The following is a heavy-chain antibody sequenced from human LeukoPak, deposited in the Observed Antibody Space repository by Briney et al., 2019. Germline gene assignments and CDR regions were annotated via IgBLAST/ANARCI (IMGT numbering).Heavy chain of an antibody. D-gene: IGHD3-22*01. Sequence: GGSLRLSCAASGFPFSGYWMDWVRQAPGKGMEWVANIKEDGSQQYYADSVKGRFTISRDNAKNSLYLQMNSLRAEDTAVYYCARDYYDSSGYPYFDYWGQGTLVTVSS. J-gene: IGHJ4*02. CDR2: IKEDGSQQ. CDR1: GFPFSGYW. CDR3: ARDYYDSSGYPYFDY. V-gene: IGHV3-7*01.